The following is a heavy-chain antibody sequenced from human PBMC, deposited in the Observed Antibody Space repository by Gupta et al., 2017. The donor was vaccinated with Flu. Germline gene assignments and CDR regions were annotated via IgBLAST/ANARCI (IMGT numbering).Heavy chain of an antibody. J-gene: IGHJ4*02. Sequence: EVQLLESGGGLVQPGGSLRLSCAASGFSFRSYAMPWVRQAPGKGLEWVSTISNRGSTTYYADSVKGRFTISRDNSKSTLLLQMNSLRAEDTAVYYCVKDTLGDQPDWGRGTLVTVSS. CDR2: ISNRGSTT. D-gene: IGHD4-17*01. CDR1: GFSFRSYA. V-gene: IGHV3-23*01. CDR3: VKDTLGDQPD.